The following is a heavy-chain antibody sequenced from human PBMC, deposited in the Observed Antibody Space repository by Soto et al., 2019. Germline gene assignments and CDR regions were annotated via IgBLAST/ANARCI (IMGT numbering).Heavy chain of an antibody. Sequence: GGSLRLSCAASGFTFSSSGMHWVRQAPGKGLEWVAVISYDGSNKFYADSVKGRFAISRDNFRNTLYLQMNSLRAEDTAVYYCAKEFHSWNYFDYWGQGTLVTVSS. CDR2: ISYDGSNK. D-gene: IGHD1-20*01. CDR3: AKEFHSWNYFDY. V-gene: IGHV3-30*18. J-gene: IGHJ4*02. CDR1: GFTFSSSG.